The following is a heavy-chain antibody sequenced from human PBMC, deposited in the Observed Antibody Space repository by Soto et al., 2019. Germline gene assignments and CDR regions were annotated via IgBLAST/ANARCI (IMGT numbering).Heavy chain of an antibody. CDR2: IYSGGST. J-gene: IGHJ4*02. D-gene: IGHD7-27*01. CDR3: ARDLSLGIFDY. CDR1: GFTVSSNY. Sequence: PGGSLRLSCAASGFTVSSNYMSWVRQAPGKGLEWVSVIYSGGSTYYADSVKGRFTISRDNSKNTLYLQMNSLRAEDTAVYYCARDLSLGIFDYWGQGTLVTVSS. V-gene: IGHV3-53*01.